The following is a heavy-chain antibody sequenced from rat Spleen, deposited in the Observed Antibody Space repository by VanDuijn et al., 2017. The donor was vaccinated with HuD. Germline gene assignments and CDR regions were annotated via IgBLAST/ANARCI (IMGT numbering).Heavy chain of an antibody. CDR3: VRLFRYYALMDA. J-gene: IGHJ4*01. CDR1: GFTFTNYD. CDR2: ISTGGGST. D-gene: IGHD1-1*01. V-gene: IGHV5S13*01. Sequence: EVQLVESGGGLVQPGRSLKVSCVASGFTFTNYDMAWVRQAPTKGLEWIASISTGGGSTFYRDSVKGRFTISRDNAKNTQYLQMDRLRSEDTATYYCVRLFRYYALMDAWGQGASVTVSS.